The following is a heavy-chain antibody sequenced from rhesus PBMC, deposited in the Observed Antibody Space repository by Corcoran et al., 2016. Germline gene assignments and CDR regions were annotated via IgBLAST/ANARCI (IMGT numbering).Heavy chain of an antibody. CDR1: GGSVSSSNW. Sequence: QVQLQESGPGLVKPSETLSLTCAVSGGSVSSSNWWSWIRQPSGQGLEWIGDISGSSGSTYYNPSLKSRVTISTDTSKNQFSLKLSSGTAADTAVYYCAREGRIQLQGFDYWGQGVLVTVSS. V-gene: IGHV4-65*01. CDR3: AREGRIQLQGFDY. J-gene: IGHJ4*01. D-gene: IGHD5-12*01. CDR2: ISGSSGST.